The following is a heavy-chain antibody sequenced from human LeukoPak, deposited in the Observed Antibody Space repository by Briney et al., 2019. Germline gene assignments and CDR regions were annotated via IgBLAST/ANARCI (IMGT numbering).Heavy chain of an antibody. CDR2: IYSGGST. D-gene: IGHD6-19*01. J-gene: IGHJ4*02. V-gene: IGHV3-66*01. CDR3: ASTDGGWSVFDY. Sequence: PGGSLRLSCAASGFTVSSNYMTWVRQAPGKGLEWVSVIYSGGSTYYADSVKGRFTISRDNSKNTLYLQMNSLRAEDTAVYYCASTDGGWSVFDYWGQGTLVTVSS. CDR1: GFTVSSNY.